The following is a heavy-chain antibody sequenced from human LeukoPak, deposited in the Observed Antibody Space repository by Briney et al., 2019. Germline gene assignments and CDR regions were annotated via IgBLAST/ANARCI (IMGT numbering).Heavy chain of an antibody. CDR2: ISSSGSTI. J-gene: IGHJ6*01. CDR3: AREYTVTNGYSYYYYGMDV. Sequence: GGSLRLSCAASGFTFSSYEMNWVRQAPGKGLEWVSYISSSGSTIYYADSVKGRFTISRDNAKNSLYLQMNSLRAEDTAVYYCAREYTVTNGYSYYYYGMDVWGEGTTVTVSS. D-gene: IGHD4-17*01. CDR1: GFTFSSYE. V-gene: IGHV3-48*03.